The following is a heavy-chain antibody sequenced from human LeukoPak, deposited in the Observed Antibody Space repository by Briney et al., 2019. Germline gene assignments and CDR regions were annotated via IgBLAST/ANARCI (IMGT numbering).Heavy chain of an antibody. CDR3: AKDAERGFDYSNSLQK. J-gene: IGHJ4*02. V-gene: IGHV3-33*03. CDR2: VFNDGSNQ. CDR1: KFTFSHYG. Sequence: PGGSLRLSCAASKFTFSHYGMHWVRQAPGKGVEWVAVVFNDGSNQYYADSVKGRFTVSRDNSQNMLYLQMNSLRPEDTAVYYCAKDAERGFDYSNSLQKWGQGTLVTISS. D-gene: IGHD4-11*01.